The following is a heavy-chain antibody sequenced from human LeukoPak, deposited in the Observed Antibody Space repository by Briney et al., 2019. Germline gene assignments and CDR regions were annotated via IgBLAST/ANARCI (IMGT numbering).Heavy chain of an antibody. D-gene: IGHD3-3*01. V-gene: IGHV3-30*02. CDR2: IRYDGSNK. CDR3: AKEPALLLRFGAFDI. Sequence: GGSLRLSCAASGFTFSSYGMHWVRQAPGKGLEWVAFIRYDGSNKYYADSVKGRFTISRDNSKNTLYLQMNSLRAEDTAVYYCAKEPALLLRFGAFDIRGQGTMVTVSS. J-gene: IGHJ3*02. CDR1: GFTFSSYG.